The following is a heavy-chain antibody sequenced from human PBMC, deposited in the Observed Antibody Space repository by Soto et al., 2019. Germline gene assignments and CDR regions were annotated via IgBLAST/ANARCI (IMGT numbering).Heavy chain of an antibody. CDR3: ARRSQYHRGLFDD. D-gene: IGHD2-2*01. Sequence: GGSLRLSCAASGFTFSSYAMNWVRQAPGKGLEWVSAITNSGDSTYYADSVKGRFTISRDNSENTLYLQMNGPRAEDTAVYYCARRSQYHRGLFDDWGQGSLVTVSS. J-gene: IGHJ4*02. CDR2: ITNSGDST. V-gene: IGHV3-23*01. CDR1: GFTFSSYA.